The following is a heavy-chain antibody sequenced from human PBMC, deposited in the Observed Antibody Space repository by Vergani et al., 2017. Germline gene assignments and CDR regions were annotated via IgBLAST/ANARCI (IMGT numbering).Heavy chain of an antibody. V-gene: IGHV1-2*02. J-gene: IGHJ4*02. Sequence: QVQLVQSGAEVKPGASVKVSCKASGYTFTGYYMHWVRQAPGQGLEWMGWINPNSGGTNYAQKFQGRVTMTRDTSISTAYMELSRLRSDETAVYYCARELGMGSSSTSYFDYWGQGTLVTVSS. CDR2: INPNSGGT. D-gene: IGHD6-6*01. CDR1: GYTFTGYY. CDR3: ARELGMGSSSTSYFDY.